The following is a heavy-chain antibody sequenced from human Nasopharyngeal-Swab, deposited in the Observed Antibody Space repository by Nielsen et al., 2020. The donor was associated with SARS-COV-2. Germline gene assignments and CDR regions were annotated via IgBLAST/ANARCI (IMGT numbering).Heavy chain of an antibody. Sequence: SETLSLTCTVSGGFINSYYWSWIRQPPRRGLEWIGYIYYSGSTNYNPSLKSRVTISLDTSKNQFSLKLSSVTAADSAVYYCARDTRRGGVDYWGQGTLATVSS. CDR2: IYYSGST. CDR3: ARDTRRGGVDY. V-gene: IGHV4-59*01. CDR1: GGFINSYY. J-gene: IGHJ4*02. D-gene: IGHD2-15*01.